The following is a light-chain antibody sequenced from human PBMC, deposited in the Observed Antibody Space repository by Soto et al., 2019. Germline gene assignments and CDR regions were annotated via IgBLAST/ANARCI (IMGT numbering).Light chain of an antibody. J-gene: IGLJ1*01. CDR1: SSDVGSYNL. V-gene: IGLV2-23*01. CDR2: EGS. Sequence: QSALTQPASVSGSPGQSITISCSGTSSDVGSYNLVSWYQQHPGKAPKLMIYEGSKRPSGVSSRFSGSKSGNTASLTISGLQAEDEADYYCCSYAGRSVLYVFGTGTKVTVL. CDR3: CSYAGRSVLYV.